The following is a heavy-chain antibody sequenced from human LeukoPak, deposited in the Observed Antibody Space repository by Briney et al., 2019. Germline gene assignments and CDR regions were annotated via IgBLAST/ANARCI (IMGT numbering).Heavy chain of an antibody. V-gene: IGHV3-48*01. Sequence: PGGSLRLSCAASGFTLSSYSMNWVRQSPGKGLEWVSYIGGTIPYADSVRGRFTISRDNAKNSLYLQMNSLGPEDTAVYYCARDRDWAFDYWGQGTLVTVSS. CDR1: GFTLSSYS. D-gene: IGHD3/OR15-3a*01. J-gene: IGHJ4*02. CDR2: IGGTI. CDR3: ARDRDWAFDY.